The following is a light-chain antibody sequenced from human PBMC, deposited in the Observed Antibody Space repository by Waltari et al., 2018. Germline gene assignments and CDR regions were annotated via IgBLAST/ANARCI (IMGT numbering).Light chain of an antibody. Sequence: QAVVTQEPSLTVPPGGTVTLTCGSSTGAVTSGHYPYWFQQEPGQAPRTLIYDTNNKHSWTPARCSGFLLGGKAALTLSGAQPEDEADYYCMLYYSGSWVFGGGTKLTVL. CDR3: MLYYSGSWV. J-gene: IGLJ3*02. CDR2: DTN. V-gene: IGLV7-46*01. CDR1: TGAVTSGHY.